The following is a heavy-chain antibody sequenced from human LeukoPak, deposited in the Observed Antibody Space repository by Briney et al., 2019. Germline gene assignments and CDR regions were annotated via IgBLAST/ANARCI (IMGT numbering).Heavy chain of an antibody. Sequence: SETLSLTCAVYGGSFSGYYWSWIRRPPGKGLEWIGEINHSGSTNYNPSLKSRVTISVDTSKNQFSLKLSSVTAADTAVYYCARVAVEYSYSSSWYVGNWFDPWGQGILVTVSS. CDR1: GGSFSGYY. J-gene: IGHJ5*02. D-gene: IGHD6-13*01. CDR2: INHSGST. CDR3: ARVAVEYSYSSSWYVGNWFDP. V-gene: IGHV4-34*01.